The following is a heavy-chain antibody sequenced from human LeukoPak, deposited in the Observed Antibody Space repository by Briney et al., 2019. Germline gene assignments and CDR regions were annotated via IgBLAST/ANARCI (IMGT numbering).Heavy chain of an antibody. CDR3: AKDHSSSWRNVQDYYYYYYMDV. Sequence: GRSLRLSCAASEFTFRSYAMHWVRQAPGKGLEWVAVISRDGSDKYYADSVKGRFTISRDNSKNTLYLQMNSLRAEDTAVYYCAKDHSSSWRNVQDYYYYYYMDVWGKGTTVTIS. V-gene: IGHV3-30*04. CDR2: ISRDGSDK. J-gene: IGHJ6*03. D-gene: IGHD6-13*01. CDR1: EFTFRSYA.